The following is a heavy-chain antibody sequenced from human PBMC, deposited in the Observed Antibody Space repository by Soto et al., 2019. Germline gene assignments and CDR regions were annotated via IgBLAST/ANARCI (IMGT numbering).Heavy chain of an antibody. J-gene: IGHJ6*02. CDR3: ARYWVEFSCGMVI. Sequence: QVHLQQWGAGLLKPSETLSLTCAVYGGSLSGYYWSWIRQSPGKGLEWIGEINHSGYTNYNPPLKNRVIITLDASKNQFSLKVNTVTAAETAVYYCARYWVEFSCGMVIWGQGTTVTVSS. CDR2: INHSGYT. V-gene: IGHV4-34*01. D-gene: IGHD2-8*02. CDR1: GGSLSGYY.